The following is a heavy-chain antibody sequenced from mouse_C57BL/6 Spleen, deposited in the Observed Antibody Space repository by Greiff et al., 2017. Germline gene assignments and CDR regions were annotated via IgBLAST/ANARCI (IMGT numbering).Heavy chain of an antibody. V-gene: IGHV14-3*01. Sequence: EVQLHQSVAELVRPGASVKLSCTASGFNIQNTYMHWVKQRPEQGLEWIGRIVPANGNTKYAPKFQGKATLTANTSSNTAYLQLSSLTSEDTAIYYCARDDYYGSSYELAYWGQGTLVTVSA. J-gene: IGHJ3*01. D-gene: IGHD1-1*01. CDR1: GFNIQNTY. CDR2: IVPANGNT. CDR3: ARDDYYGSSYELAY.